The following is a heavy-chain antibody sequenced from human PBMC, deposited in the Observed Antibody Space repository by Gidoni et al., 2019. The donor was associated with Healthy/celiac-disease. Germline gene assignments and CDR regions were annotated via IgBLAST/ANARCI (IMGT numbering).Heavy chain of an antibody. CDR1: GFTFSSDG. CDR2: IWYDGSNK. J-gene: IGHJ3*02. Sequence: QVQLVVSGGGVVQPGRSLRLSCAASGFTFSSDGMQWVRQAPGKGLEWVAVIWYDGSNKYYADSVKGRFTISRDNSKNKLYLQMNSLRAEDTAVYYCARDHPGIDAFDIWGQGTMVTVSS. CDR3: ARDHPGIDAFDI. V-gene: IGHV3-33*01.